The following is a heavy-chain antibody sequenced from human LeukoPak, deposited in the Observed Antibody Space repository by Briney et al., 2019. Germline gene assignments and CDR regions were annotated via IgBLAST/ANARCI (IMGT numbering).Heavy chain of an antibody. Sequence: GGSLRLSCAASGFTFSSYGMHWVRQAPGKGLEWVAFIRYDGSNKYYADSVKGRFTISRDNSKNTLYLQMNSLRAEDTAVYYCAKPRGDIVVVVAALDYWGQGTLVTVSS. V-gene: IGHV3-30*02. CDR2: IRYDGSNK. CDR3: AKPRGDIVVVVAALDY. J-gene: IGHJ4*02. CDR1: GFTFSSYG. D-gene: IGHD2-15*01.